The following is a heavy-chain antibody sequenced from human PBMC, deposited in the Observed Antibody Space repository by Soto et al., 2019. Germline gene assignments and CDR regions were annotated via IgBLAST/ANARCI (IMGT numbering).Heavy chain of an antibody. V-gene: IGHV1-69*01. Sequence: QVQLVQSGAEVKKPGSSVKVSCKASGGTFSSYAISWVRQSPGQGLEWMGGIIPISAPTIYAQKFQGRVTTTADQSTSTAYIELRSLRSEDTAVYYCARSQGSSTSLEIYYYYYYGMDVWGQGTTVTVSS. D-gene: IGHD2-2*01. J-gene: IGHJ6*02. CDR1: GGTFSSYA. CDR2: IIPISAPT. CDR3: ARSQGSSTSLEIYYYYYYGMDV.